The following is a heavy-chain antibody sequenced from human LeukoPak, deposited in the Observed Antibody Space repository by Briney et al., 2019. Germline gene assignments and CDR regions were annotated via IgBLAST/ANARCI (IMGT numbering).Heavy chain of an antibody. D-gene: IGHD5-18*01. J-gene: IGHJ4*02. V-gene: IGHV3-66*01. CDR1: GFTFGDYA. CDR3: ARDRADGYNYGDYFDL. Sequence: TGGSLRLSCSAFGFTFGDYAFHWVRQAPGKGLEWVSVMYSGGRTNYADSVKGRFTISRDISKNTVFLQMNSLRAEDTAVYYCARDRADGYNYGDYFDLWGQGTLVTVSS. CDR2: MYSGGRT.